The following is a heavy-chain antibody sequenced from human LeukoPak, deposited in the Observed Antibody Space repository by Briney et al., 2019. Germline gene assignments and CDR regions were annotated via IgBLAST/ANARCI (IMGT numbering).Heavy chain of an antibody. CDR2: IIPIFGTA. J-gene: IGHJ6*02. CDR3: AREVKQWLVQRYYYYGMDV. D-gene: IGHD6-19*01. Sequence: GASVKVSCKASGGTFISYAISWVRQAPGQGLEWMGGIIPIFGTANYAQKFQGRVTITADESTSTAYMELSSLRSEDTAVYYCAREVKQWLVQRYYYYGMDVWGQGTTVTVSS. V-gene: IGHV1-69*13. CDR1: GGTFISYA.